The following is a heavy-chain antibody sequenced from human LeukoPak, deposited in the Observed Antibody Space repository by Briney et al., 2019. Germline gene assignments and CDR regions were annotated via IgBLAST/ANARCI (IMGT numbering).Heavy chain of an antibody. V-gene: IGHV1-69*04. CDR3: ARDQGLTAPPPYGLDV. J-gene: IGHJ6*02. CDR1: GGTFSTSA. D-gene: IGHD5-18*01. CDR2: IIPVLNIT. Sequence: ASVQVSCKTSGGTFSTSAITWVRQAPGQGLEWMGRIIPVLNITTYAQRFQGRVTITADISTSTVYMELSSLRSEETAVYYCARDQGLTAPPPYGLDVWGQGTTVIVSS.